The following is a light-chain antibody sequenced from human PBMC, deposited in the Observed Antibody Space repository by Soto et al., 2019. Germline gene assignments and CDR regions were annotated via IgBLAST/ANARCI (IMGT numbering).Light chain of an antibody. CDR2: GAS. CDR1: QSVSSN. CDR3: QQYNNWPPYT. Sequence: EIVMTQSPATLSVSPGERATLSCRASQSVSSNLAWYQQKPGQAPRLLIYGASTRATGIPARFSGSGSGTEFPLTIISRQSEDFAVYYCQQYNNWPPYTFGQGTKLEIK. V-gene: IGKV3-15*01. J-gene: IGKJ2*01.